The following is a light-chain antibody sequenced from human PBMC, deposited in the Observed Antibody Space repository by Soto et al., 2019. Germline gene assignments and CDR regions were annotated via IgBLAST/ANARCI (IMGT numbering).Light chain of an antibody. J-gene: IGLJ1*01. CDR2: EVS. V-gene: IGLV2-14*01. CDR1: SSDVGGYNY. CDR3: SSYTSSSTYV. Sequence: SALTQPASVSGSPGQSITISCTGTSSDVGGYNYVSWYQQHPGKAPKLIIYEVSNRPSGVSNRFSGSKSGNTASLTISGLQAEDEADYYCSSYTSSSTYVFGTGTKV.